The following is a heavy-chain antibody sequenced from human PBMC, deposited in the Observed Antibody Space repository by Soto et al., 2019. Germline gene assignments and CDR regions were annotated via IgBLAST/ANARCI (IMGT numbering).Heavy chain of an antibody. D-gene: IGHD6-6*01. V-gene: IGHV3-7*01. J-gene: IGHJ4*02. Sequence: GGSLRLSCAASGFTFSSYWMSWVRQAPGKGLEWVANIKQDASEKYYVGSVRGRLTISRDNSKNSLYLQMSSLRAEDTAVYYCASTRGAYSSSADFDYWGQGILVTVSS. CDR2: IKQDASEK. CDR1: GFTFSSYW. CDR3: ASTRGAYSSSADFDY.